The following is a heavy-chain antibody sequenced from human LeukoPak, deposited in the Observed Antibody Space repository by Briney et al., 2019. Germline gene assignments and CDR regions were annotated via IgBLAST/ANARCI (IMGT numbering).Heavy chain of an antibody. CDR2: INHSGST. J-gene: IGHJ4*02. V-gene: IGHV4-34*01. D-gene: IGHD4-4*01. CDR1: GGSFSGYY. CDR3: ARAGRYKGYSNYGYFDY. Sequence: PSETLSLTCAVYGGSFSGYYWSWIRQPPGKGLEWIGEINHSGSTNYNPSLKSRVTISVDTSKNQFSLKLSSVTAADTAVYYCARAGRYKGYSNYGYFDYWGQGTLVTVSS.